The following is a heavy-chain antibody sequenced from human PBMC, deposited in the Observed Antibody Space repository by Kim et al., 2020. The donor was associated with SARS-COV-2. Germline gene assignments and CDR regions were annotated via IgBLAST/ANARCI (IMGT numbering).Heavy chain of an antibody. CDR2: VTYTGITT. J-gene: IGHJ4*02. V-gene: IGHV3-23*01. D-gene: IGHD3-16*01. CDR1: GFTFMYSA. CDR3: ANGPWGTGPEHFDK. Sequence: GGSLRLSCAASGFTFMYSAMTWVRQAPGKGLEWVSSVTYTGITTHYADSVKGRFTISRDNSKNTLYLQMNSLRAEDTAVYYCANGPWGTGPEHFDKWGQGTLVTVSS.